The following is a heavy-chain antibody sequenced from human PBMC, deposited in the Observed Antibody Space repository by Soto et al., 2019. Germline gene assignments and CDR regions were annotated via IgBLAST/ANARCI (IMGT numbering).Heavy chain of an antibody. CDR2: IWWHGRDI. D-gene: IGHD1-26*01. Sequence: QVQVVESGGCVVQPGRSLRLSCTASGFSFSDYVMHWVRQPPGKGLEWVAVIWWHGRDIFYEGSVKGRFTISRDNSKNTLYRQMNSLRVEDTAGYYCARDQGGQSGNFIFANWGQGTLVTVSS. CDR3: ARDQGGQSGNFIFAN. CDR1: GFSFSDYV. V-gene: IGHV3-33*01. J-gene: IGHJ4*02.